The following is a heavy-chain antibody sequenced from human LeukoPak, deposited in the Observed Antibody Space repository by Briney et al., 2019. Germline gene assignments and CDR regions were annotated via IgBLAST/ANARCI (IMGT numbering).Heavy chain of an antibody. Sequence: ASVKVSCKASGYTFTSYDINWVRQATGQGLEWMRWMNPNSGNTGYARKFQGRVTMTRNTSISTAYMELSSLRSEDTAVYYCARGRGIAVADPGGGYWGQGTLVTVSS. CDR2: MNPNSGNT. V-gene: IGHV1-8*01. CDR1: GYTFTSYD. CDR3: ARGRGIAVADPGGGY. D-gene: IGHD6-19*01. J-gene: IGHJ4*02.